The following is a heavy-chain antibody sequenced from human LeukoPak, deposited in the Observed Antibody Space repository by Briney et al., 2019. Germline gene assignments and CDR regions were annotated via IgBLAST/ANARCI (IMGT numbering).Heavy chain of an antibody. CDR2: ISGYGGST. J-gene: IGHJ3*02. CDR3: AKEYSSSWYSAFGI. Sequence: GGSLRLSCAASGFTFSSYGMSWVRQAPGKGLEWVSAISGYGGSTYYADSVKGRFTISRDNSKNTLYLQMNSLRAKDTALYFCAKEYSSSWYSAFGIWGQGTMVAVSS. D-gene: IGHD6-13*01. CDR1: GFTFSSYG. V-gene: IGHV3-23*01.